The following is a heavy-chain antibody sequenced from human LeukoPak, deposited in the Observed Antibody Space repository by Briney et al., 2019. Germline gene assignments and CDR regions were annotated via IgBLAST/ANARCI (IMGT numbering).Heavy chain of an antibody. CDR2: IHYDGSNK. CDR3: AKVSGGLTYYYDSSGYYYDDFDY. D-gene: IGHD3-22*01. V-gene: IGHV3-30*02. CDR1: RFTFSNYG. J-gene: IGHJ4*02. Sequence: GSLRLSCAASRFTFSNYGMHWVRQAPGKGLEWVAFIHYDGSNKYYADSVKGRFTISRDNSKNTLYLQMNSLRAEDTAVYYCAKVSGGLTYYYDSSGYYYDDFDYWGQGTLVTVSS.